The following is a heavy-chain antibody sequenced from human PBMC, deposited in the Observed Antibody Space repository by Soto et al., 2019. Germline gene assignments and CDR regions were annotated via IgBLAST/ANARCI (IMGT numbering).Heavy chain of an antibody. V-gene: IGHV4-34*01. J-gene: IGHJ5*02. D-gene: IGHD1-26*01. CDR1: GGSCSGYY. Sequence: SETLSLTCAFYGGSCSGYYWIWIRQPPGKGLEWIGEINHSGSTNYNPSLKSRVTISVDTSKNQFSLKLSSVTAADTAVYYCARVGGSVGAHYLWGQGTLVTVS. CDR2: INHSGST. CDR3: ARVGGSVGAHYL.